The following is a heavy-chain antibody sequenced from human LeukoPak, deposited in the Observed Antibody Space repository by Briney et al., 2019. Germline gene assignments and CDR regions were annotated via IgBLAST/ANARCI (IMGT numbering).Heavy chain of an antibody. CDR2: INPNSGGT. V-gene: IGHV1-2*02. CDR3: ARIISYCSSTTCLRPYYYYMDV. J-gene: IGHJ6*03. CDR1: GYTFTGYY. D-gene: IGHD2-2*01. Sequence: ASVKVSCKASGYTFTGYYMHWVRQAPGQGLEWMGWINPNSGGTNYAQKFQGRVTMTRDTSISTAYMELSRLRSDDTAVYYCARIISYCSSTTCLRPYYYYMDVWGEGTTVIVSS.